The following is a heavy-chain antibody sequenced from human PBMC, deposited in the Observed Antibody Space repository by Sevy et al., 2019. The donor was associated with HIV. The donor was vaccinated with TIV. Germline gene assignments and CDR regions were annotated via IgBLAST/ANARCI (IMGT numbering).Heavy chain of an antibody. CDR2: IYYSGRT. J-gene: IGHJ3*02. CDR3: ARLRIQGAFDI. V-gene: IGHV4-39*01. D-gene: IGHD5-18*01. CDR1: GGSISSSSYY. Sequence: SETLSLTCTVSGGSISSSSYYWGWIRQPPGKGMEWIGSIYYSGRTYYNPSLKSRVTISVDTSKNQFSLKLSSVTAADTAVYYCARLRIQGAFDIWGQGTMVTVSS.